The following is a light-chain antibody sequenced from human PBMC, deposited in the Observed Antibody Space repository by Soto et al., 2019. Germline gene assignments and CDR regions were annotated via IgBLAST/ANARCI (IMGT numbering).Light chain of an antibody. CDR1: QSVSTN. J-gene: IGKJ1*01. CDR2: GAS. Sequence: EIEMTQSPATLSVSPGERATLSCRASQSVSTNLAWYQQKPGQAPRLLIYGASTRAPGIPARFSGSGSGTEFTLTVSSLQSEDFAFYYCHQRQRWPRTFGQGTKVEIK. V-gene: IGKV3-15*01. CDR3: HQRQRWPRT.